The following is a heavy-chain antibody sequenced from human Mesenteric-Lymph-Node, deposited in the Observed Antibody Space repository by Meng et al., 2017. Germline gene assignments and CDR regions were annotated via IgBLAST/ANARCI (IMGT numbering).Heavy chain of an antibody. CDR2: IKPDGSIT. V-gene: IGHV3-74*01. CDR1: GFTFSTYW. CDR3: TRSTLTGASYVDS. J-gene: IGHJ4*02. Sequence: GESLKISCAASGFTFSTYWMHWVRQAPGKGLVWVSRIKPDGSITNYGDSVKGRFTISRDNAKNTLYLQMNSLRDEDTALYYCTRSTLTGASYVDSWGQGTLVTVSS. D-gene: IGHD1-26*01.